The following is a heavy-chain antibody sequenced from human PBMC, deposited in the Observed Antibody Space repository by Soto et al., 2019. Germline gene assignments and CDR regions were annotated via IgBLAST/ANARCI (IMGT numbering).Heavy chain of an antibody. Sequence: SVKLSCKASGGTFSSYAISWVRQAPGQGLEWMGWMNPNSGNTGYAQKFQGRVTMTRNTSISTAYMELSSLRSEDTAVYYCARWCSGGSCYSAFDVWGQGTLVTVSS. CDR2: MNPNSGNT. CDR1: GGTFSSYA. V-gene: IGHV1-8*02. CDR3: ARWCSGGSCYSAFDV. J-gene: IGHJ4*02. D-gene: IGHD2-15*01.